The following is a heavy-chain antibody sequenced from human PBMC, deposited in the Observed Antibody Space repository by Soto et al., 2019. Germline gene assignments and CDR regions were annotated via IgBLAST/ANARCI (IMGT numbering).Heavy chain of an antibody. Sequence: QVQLVQSGAEVKKPGASVKVSCKASGYTFTSYGISWVRQVPGQGLEWMGWISAYNGNTNYAQKLQGRVTMTTDTSTSTAYMELRSLSSDDTAVYYCARSRGLTIAAAGTGWFDPWGQGTLVTVSS. D-gene: IGHD6-13*01. CDR2: ISAYNGNT. CDR1: GYTFTSYG. J-gene: IGHJ5*02. CDR3: ARSRGLTIAAAGTGWFDP. V-gene: IGHV1-18*01.